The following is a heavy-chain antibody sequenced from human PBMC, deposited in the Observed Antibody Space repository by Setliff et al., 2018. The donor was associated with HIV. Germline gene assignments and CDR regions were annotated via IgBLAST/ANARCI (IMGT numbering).Heavy chain of an antibody. CDR3: ARSEGLGINSRFDS. CDR2: MNPDTGYT. D-gene: IGHD1-20*01. V-gene: IGHV1-8*02. Sequence: ASVKVSCKASGYTFTSYDISWVRQATGQGLEWLGWMNPDTGYTGFAQKFQGRVTMTRNTSTRTAYMELSSLTSEDTAVYYCARSEGLGINSRFDSWGQGTLVTVS. CDR1: GYTFTSYD. J-gene: IGHJ4*02.